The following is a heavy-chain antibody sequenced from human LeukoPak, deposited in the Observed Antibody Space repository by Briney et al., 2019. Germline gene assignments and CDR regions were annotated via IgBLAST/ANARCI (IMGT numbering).Heavy chain of an antibody. CDR3: AKAVRGYCSSTSCYNFDY. D-gene: IGHD2-2*01. Sequence: GGSLRLSCAASGFTFSSYAMSWVRQAPGKGLEWVSAISGSGGSTYYADSVKGRFTISRDNSKNTLYLQMNSLRAEDTAVYYCAKAVRGYCSSTSCYNFDYWGQGTLVTVSS. J-gene: IGHJ4*02. V-gene: IGHV3-23*01. CDR2: ISGSGGST. CDR1: GFTFSSYA.